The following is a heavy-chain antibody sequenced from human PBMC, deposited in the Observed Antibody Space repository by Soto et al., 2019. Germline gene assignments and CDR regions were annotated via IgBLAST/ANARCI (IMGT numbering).Heavy chain of an antibody. Sequence: PGESLKISCKGSGYSFTSYWIGWVRQMPGKGLEWVGIIYPGDSDTRYSPSFQGQVTISADKSISTAYLQWSSLKASDTAMYYCARHGLEVAKKAAFDIWAKGKMVTV. V-gene: IGHV5-51*01. D-gene: IGHD6-19*01. CDR2: IYPGDSDT. J-gene: IGHJ3*02. CDR1: GYSFTSYW. CDR3: ARHGLEVAKKAAFDI.